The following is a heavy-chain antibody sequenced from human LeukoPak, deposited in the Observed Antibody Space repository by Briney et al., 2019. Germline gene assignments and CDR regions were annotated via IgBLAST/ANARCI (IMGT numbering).Heavy chain of an antibody. CDR3: ARNNYGDSHFDY. J-gene: IGHJ4*02. V-gene: IGHV4-30-4*01. D-gene: IGHD4-17*01. Sequence: SETLSLTCTVSGGSISSGDYYWSWIRQPPGKGLEWIGYIYYSGSTYYNPSLKSRVTIPVDTSKNQFSLKLSSVTAADTAVYYCARNNYGDSHFDYWGQGTLVTVSS. CDR2: IYYSGST. CDR1: GGSISSGDYY.